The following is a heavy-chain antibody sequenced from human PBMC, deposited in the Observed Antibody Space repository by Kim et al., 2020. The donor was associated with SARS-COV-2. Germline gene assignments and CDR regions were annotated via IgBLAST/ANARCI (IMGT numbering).Heavy chain of an antibody. CDR2: INHSGST. J-gene: IGHJ6*02. CDR3: ARVRSGYPRGYYYGMDV. Sequence: SETLSLTCAVYGGSFSGYYWSWIRQPPGKGLEWIGEINHSGSTNYNPSLKSRVTISVDTSKNQFSLKLSSVTAADTAVYYCARVRSGYPRGYYYGMDVWGQGTTVTVSS. D-gene: IGHD3-3*01. CDR1: GGSFSGYY. V-gene: IGHV4-34*01.